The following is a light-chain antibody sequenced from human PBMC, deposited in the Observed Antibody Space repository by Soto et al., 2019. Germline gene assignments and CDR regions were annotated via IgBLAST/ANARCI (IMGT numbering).Light chain of an antibody. Sequence: QSVLTQPPSVSAAPGQKVTISCSGSGSNIGKNYVSWYQQVPGTAPKLRIYDNNKRPSGIPNRFSGSKSGTSASLGITGLQTGDEADYYCVTWDSSLNVVVFGGGTKLTVL. V-gene: IGLV1-51*01. CDR3: VTWDSSLNVVV. CDR1: GSNIGKNY. J-gene: IGLJ2*01. CDR2: DNN.